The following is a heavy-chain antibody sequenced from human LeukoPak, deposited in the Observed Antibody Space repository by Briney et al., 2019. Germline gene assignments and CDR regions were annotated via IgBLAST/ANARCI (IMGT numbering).Heavy chain of an antibody. Sequence: PSETLSLTCTVSGGPISSHYWTWIRQPPRAGPQWMGYVHSSGRRSFRPALRSRVTIALDMARSQFHLSLKSVPAADTAIYYCARDDAPVRNSRYFDPWGRGTLVIVSS. V-gene: IGHV4-59*11. CDR3: ARDDAPVRNSRYFDP. CDR1: GGPISSHY. CDR2: VHSSGRR. D-gene: IGHD4-23*01. J-gene: IGHJ2*01.